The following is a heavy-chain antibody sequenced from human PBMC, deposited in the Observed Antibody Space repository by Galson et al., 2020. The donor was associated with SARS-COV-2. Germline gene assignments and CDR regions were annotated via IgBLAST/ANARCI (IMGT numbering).Heavy chain of an antibody. J-gene: IGHJ6*02. V-gene: IGHV3-13*01. CDR3: ARGLYYYGMDV. D-gene: IGHD2-21*02. CDR2: NGTAGDT. CDR1: GFTFSSYD. Sequence: GESLKISCAASGFTFSSYDMHWVRQATGKGLEWVSANGTAGDTYYPGSVKGRFTISRENAKNSLYLQMNSLRAGDTAVYYCARGLYYYGMDVWGQGTTVTVSS.